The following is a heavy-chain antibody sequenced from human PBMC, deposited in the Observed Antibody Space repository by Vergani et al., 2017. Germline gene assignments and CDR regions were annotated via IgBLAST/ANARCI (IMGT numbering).Heavy chain of an antibody. V-gene: IGHV1-2*02. CDR3: ARGYYYDSSGYYPFDY. CDR1: GYTFTGYY. D-gene: IGHD3-22*01. Sequence: QVQLVQSGAEVKKPGASVKVSCKASGYTFTGYYMHWVRQAPGQGLEWMGWINPNSGGTNYAQKFQGRVTRTRDTSISTAYMELSRLRSDDTAVYYWARGYYYDSSGYYPFDYWGQGTLVTVSS. J-gene: IGHJ4*02. CDR2: INPNSGGT.